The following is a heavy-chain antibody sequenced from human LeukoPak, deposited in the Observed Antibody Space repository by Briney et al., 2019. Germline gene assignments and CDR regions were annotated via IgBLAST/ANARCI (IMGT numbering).Heavy chain of an antibody. Sequence: PGGSLRLSCAASGFNFATYGMSWVRQAPGKGLEWVANIKRDGSEKYYVDSVKGRFTISRDNYKNTLYLQMNSLRAEDTAVYYCAVSVRFERVWHYFNNWGQGTQVTVSS. CDR2: IKRDGSEK. J-gene: IGHJ4*02. CDR3: AVSVRFERVWHYFNN. CDR1: GFNFATYG. D-gene: IGHD3-9*01. V-gene: IGHV3-7*03.